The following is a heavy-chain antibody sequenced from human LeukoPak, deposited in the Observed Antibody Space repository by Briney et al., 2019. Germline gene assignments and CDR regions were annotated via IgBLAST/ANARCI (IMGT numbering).Heavy chain of an antibody. J-gene: IGHJ5*02. Sequence: TGGSLRLSCAASGFTFGSYAMSWVRQAPGKGLEWVSAISGSGGSTYYADSVKGRFTISRDNSKNTLYLQMNSLRAEDTAVYYCAKDWYRYYGSGSYLPPYNWFDPWGQGTLVTVSS. CDR3: AKDWYRYYGSGSYLPPYNWFDP. CDR2: ISGSGGST. V-gene: IGHV3-23*01. D-gene: IGHD3-10*01. CDR1: GFTFGSYA.